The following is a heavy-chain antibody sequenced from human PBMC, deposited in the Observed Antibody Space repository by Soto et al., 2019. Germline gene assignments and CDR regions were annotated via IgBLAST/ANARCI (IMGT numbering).Heavy chain of an antibody. Sequence: GGSLRLSCAASGFTFSSYSMDWVRQAPGKGLEWVSYISSSSTIYYADSVKGRFTISRDNAKNSLYLQMNSLRAEDTAVYYCAREKVTTLRDPFDYWGQGTLVTVSS. CDR1: GFTFSSYS. CDR2: ISSSSTI. D-gene: IGHD4-17*01. V-gene: IGHV3-48*01. CDR3: AREKVTTLRDPFDY. J-gene: IGHJ4*02.